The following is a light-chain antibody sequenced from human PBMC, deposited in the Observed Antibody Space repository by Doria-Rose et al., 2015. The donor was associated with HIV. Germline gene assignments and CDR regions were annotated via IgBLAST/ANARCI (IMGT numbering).Light chain of an antibody. J-gene: IGKJ1*01. CDR1: QDISNY. CDR3: QQYYSYPPT. V-gene: IGKV1-8*01. Sequence: LSASTGDRVTITCRASQDISNYLAWYQQKPGKAPKLLIYAASTLQSGVPSRFSGSGSGTDFTPTISYLQSEDFATYYCQQYYSYPPTFGQGTKVEVK. CDR2: AAS.